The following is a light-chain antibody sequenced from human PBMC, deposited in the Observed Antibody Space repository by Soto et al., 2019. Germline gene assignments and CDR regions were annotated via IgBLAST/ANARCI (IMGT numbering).Light chain of an antibody. J-gene: IGKJ1*01. CDR2: GAS. CDR3: QQHGSSPPSWT. Sequence: ETVLTQSPGTLSLSPGERATLFCRASQSVSSNYLAWYQQKPGQAPRLLIYGASSRATGIPDRFSGSGYGTDFSLTISRLEPEDSAVYYCQQHGSSPPSWTFGQGTKVEIK. CDR1: QSVSSNY. V-gene: IGKV3-20*01.